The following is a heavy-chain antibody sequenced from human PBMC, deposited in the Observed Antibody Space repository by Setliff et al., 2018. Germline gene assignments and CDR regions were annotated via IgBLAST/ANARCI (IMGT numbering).Heavy chain of an antibody. V-gene: IGHV1-3*01. D-gene: IGHD2-15*01. CDR3: AASVGGAPYYYGLDV. CDR2: ITAGNGDT. CDR1: GYTSTTNA. Sequence: ASVKVSCKASGYTSTTNALHWVRQAPGQSLEWMGWITAGNGDTKYSQEFQGRVTITRDTSASTFYMELSSLRSEDTALYSCAASVGGAPYYYGLDVWGQGTTVTAP. J-gene: IGHJ6*02.